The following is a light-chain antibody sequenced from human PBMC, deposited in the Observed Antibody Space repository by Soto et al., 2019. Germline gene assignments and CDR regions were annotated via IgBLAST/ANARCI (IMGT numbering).Light chain of an antibody. V-gene: IGKV3D-15*01. CDR2: GAS. CDR1: QSVSSN. Sequence: EVVLTQSPCTLSLSRGERATLSCRASQSVSSNLAWYQQKPGQAPRLLIYGASTRATGIPARFSGSGSGTDFTLTISSLEPEDVAVYYCQQYDNLPYTLGRGTKVDIK. CDR3: QQYDNLPYT. J-gene: IGKJ2*01.